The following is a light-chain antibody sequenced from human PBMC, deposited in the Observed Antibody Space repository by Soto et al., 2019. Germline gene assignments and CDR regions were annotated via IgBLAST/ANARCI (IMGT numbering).Light chain of an antibody. Sequence: DIQMTQSPSTLSASVGDRVTITCRASQSISSWLAWYQQKPGKAPKLLIYDASSLQRGVPSRFSGSGSGTDFTLTISCLQSEDFATYYCQQYYSYPRTFGQGTKVDIK. J-gene: IGKJ1*01. V-gene: IGKV1-5*01. CDR2: DAS. CDR1: QSISSW. CDR3: QQYYSYPRT.